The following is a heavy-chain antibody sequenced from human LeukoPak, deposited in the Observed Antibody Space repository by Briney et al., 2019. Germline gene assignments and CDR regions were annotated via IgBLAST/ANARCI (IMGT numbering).Heavy chain of an antibody. D-gene: IGHD2-15*01. CDR2: FDPEDGET. CDR3: ATESAYCSGGSCVT. Sequence: ASVKVSCKVSGYTLTELSMHWVRQAPGKGLEWMGGFDPEDGETIFAQKFQGRVTMTEDTSTDTAYMELSSLRSEDTAVYYCATESAYCSGGSCVTWGQGTLVTVSS. V-gene: IGHV1-24*01. CDR1: GYTLTELS. J-gene: IGHJ4*02.